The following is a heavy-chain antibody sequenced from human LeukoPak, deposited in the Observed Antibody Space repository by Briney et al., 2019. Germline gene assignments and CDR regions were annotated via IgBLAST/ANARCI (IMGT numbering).Heavy chain of an antibody. CDR2: IYYSGST. D-gene: IGHD2-2*01. CDR1: GGSISSSSYY. V-gene: IGHV4-39*07. J-gene: IGHJ5*02. Sequence: WETLSLTCTVSGGSISSSSYYWGWIRQPPGKGLEWFGSIYYSGSTYYNPSLKSRVTISVDTSKNQFSLKLSSVTAADTAVYYCARDWGSVVPAAPPHWFDPWGQGTLVTVSS. CDR3: ARDWGSVVPAAPPHWFDP.